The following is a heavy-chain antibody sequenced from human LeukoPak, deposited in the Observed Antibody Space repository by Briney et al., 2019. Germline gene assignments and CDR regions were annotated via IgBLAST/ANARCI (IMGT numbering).Heavy chain of an antibody. V-gene: IGHV3-7*01. D-gene: IGHD3-22*01. CDR1: GFTFSSYW. CDR3: ARDRGDYYDRSGLYYFDY. J-gene: IGHJ4*02. CDR2: IKQDGSEK. Sequence: GGSLRLSCAASGFTFSSYWMSWVRQAPGKGLEWVANIKQDGSEKYYVDSVKGRFTISRDNAKNSLYLQMNSLRAEDTAVYYCARDRGDYYDRSGLYYFDYWGQETLVTVSS.